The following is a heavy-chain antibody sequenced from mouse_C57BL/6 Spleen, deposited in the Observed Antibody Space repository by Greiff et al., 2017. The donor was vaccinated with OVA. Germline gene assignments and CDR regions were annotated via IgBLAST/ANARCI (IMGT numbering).Heavy chain of an antibody. CDR3: TRENGSSFYYAMDY. Sequence: EVKLVESGEGLVKPGGSLKLSCAASGFTFSSYAMSWVRQTPEKRLEWVAYISSGGDYIYYADTVKGRFTISRDNARNTLYLHMSSLKSEDTAMYYCTRENGSSFYYAMDYWGQGTSVTVSS. CDR1: GFTFSSYA. V-gene: IGHV5-9-1*02. D-gene: IGHD1-1*01. J-gene: IGHJ4*01. CDR2: ISSGGDYI.